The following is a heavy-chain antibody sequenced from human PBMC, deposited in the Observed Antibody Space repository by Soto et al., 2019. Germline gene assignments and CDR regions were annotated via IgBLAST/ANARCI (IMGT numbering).Heavy chain of an antibody. CDR2: MFYTGRT. V-gene: IGHV4-30-4*01. Sequence: SETLSLTCRVSGGTINSGDYFWRWIREPPGKGLGWIGSMFYTGRTFSSPSLKSRASMSIDKSKNLISLRLRSLTAADTSVYFCARVKATLYRHYYFDYWGQGT. D-gene: IGHD5-12*01. CDR1: GGTINSGDYF. J-gene: IGHJ4*02. CDR3: ARVKATLYRHYYFDY.